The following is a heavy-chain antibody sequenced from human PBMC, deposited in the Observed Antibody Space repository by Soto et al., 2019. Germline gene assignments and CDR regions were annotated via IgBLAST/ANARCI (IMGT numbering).Heavy chain of an antibody. V-gene: IGHV4-59*01. J-gene: IGHJ5*02. Sequence: QVQLQESGPGLVRPSETLSLTCTVSGGSISRYFWSWIRQSPGKGLEWIGYIFYTGSTTYNPYLKSRVTIYIDTSKHQFSLKLSSLTATDTAVYYCAHFSDLEWFDPWGQGTLVTVSS. D-gene: IGHD2-21*01. CDR2: IFYTGST. CDR1: GGSISRYF. CDR3: AHFSDLEWFDP.